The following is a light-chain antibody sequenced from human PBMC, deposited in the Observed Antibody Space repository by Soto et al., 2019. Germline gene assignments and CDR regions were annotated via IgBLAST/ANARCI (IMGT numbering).Light chain of an antibody. J-gene: IGKJ2*01. CDR2: QVS. V-gene: IGKV2-30*01. CDR1: EGIVYSDGNTY. CDR3: MPCSGWPHT. Sequence: DAVLTQSPLSLPVTLGQPASISCRSSEGIVYSDGNTYLNWFQQRPGQSPRRLIYQVSNRDSGVPARVSGSGSGTDFTRKISSVEAEDVGVYCCMPCSGWPHTFGQGTKREIK.